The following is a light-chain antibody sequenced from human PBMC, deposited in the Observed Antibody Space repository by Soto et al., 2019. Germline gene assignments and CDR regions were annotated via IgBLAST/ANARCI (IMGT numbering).Light chain of an antibody. CDR1: SSDIGAYKY. V-gene: IGLV2-14*01. CDR2: DVS. J-gene: IGLJ1*01. CDR3: CSFKSSSTYV. Sequence: QSALTQPASVSGSPGQSITISCTGTSSDIGAYKYVSWFQQHPGKAPKLMIYDVSNRPSGVSNRFSGSKSGNTASLTISGLQTEDEADYYCCSFKSSSTYVIGTGTNSPS.